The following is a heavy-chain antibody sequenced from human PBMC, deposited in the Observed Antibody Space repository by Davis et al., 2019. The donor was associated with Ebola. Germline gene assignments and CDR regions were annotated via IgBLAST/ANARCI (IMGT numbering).Heavy chain of an antibody. D-gene: IGHD2-15*01. CDR3: ARERYGRGGFDI. CDR2: ASSSGSSI. CDR1: GFTFTDYY. V-gene: IGHV3-11*04. J-gene: IGHJ3*02. Sequence: GGSLRLSCAASGFTFTDYYMNWIRQAPGKGLEWVSYASSSGSSIQYADSVKGRFSVSRDNAENSLYLQMNSLRGEDTAGYYCARERYGRGGFDIWGQGTMVTVSS.